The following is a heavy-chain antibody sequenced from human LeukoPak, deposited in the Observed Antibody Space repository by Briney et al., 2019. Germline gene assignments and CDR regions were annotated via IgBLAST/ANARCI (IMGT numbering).Heavy chain of an antibody. J-gene: IGHJ3*02. CDR1: GFTFSSYA. Sequence: PGGSLRLSCAASGFTFSSYAMSWVRQAPGKGLEWVSAISGSGGSTYYADSVKGRFTISRDNSKNTLYLQMNSLRAEDTAVYYCAKDPDRNLGWIVVVVAAIGYAFDIWGQGTMVTVSS. V-gene: IGHV3-23*01. CDR3: AKDPDRNLGWIVVVVAAIGYAFDI. CDR2: ISGSGGST. D-gene: IGHD2-15*01.